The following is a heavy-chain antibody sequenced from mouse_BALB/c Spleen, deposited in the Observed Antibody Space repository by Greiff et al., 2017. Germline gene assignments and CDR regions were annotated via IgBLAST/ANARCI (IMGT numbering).Heavy chain of an antibody. D-gene: IGHD1-1*01. CDR1: GYAFSSYW. CDR2: IYPGDGDT. Sequence: VQGVESGAELVRPGSSVKISCKASGYAFSSYWMNWVKQRPGQGLEWIGQIYPGDGDTNYNGKFKGKATLTADKSSSTAYMQLSSLTSEDSAVYFCARPYYYGSSPWFAYWGQGTLVTVSA. CDR3: ARPYYYGSSPWFAY. J-gene: IGHJ3*01. V-gene: IGHV1-80*01.